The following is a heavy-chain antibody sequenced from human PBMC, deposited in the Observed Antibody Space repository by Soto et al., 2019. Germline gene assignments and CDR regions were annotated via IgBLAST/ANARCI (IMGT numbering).Heavy chain of an antibody. CDR3: SRQASDFWSGKPQYYMDV. J-gene: IGHJ6*03. D-gene: IGHD3-3*01. CDR2: IRSKGNNYAT. Sequence: ALHWARQASGKGLGWVCRIRSKGNNYATAYGASLKGRFTISRDDSKNTAYLQMNTLNTADTAVYYCSRQASDFWSGKPQYYMDVWGKGTTVTVS. CDR1: A. V-gene: IGHV3-73*01.